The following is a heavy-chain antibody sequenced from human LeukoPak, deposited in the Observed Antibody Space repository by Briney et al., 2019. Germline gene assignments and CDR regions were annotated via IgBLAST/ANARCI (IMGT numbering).Heavy chain of an antibody. V-gene: IGHV3-53*01. CDR1: GFTFSSYW. Sequence: PGGSLRLSCAASGFTFSSYWMSWVRQAPGKGLEWVSVIYSGGSTYYADSVKGRFTISRDNSKNTLYLQMNSLRAEDTAAYYCARYDFWSGHYFDYWGQGTLVTVSS. CDR3: ARYDFWSGHYFDY. CDR2: IYSGGST. J-gene: IGHJ4*02. D-gene: IGHD3-3*01.